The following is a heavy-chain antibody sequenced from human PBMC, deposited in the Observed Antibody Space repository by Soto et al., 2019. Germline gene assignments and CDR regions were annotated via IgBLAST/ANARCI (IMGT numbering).Heavy chain of an antibody. V-gene: IGHV3-23*01. CDR3: AKGALRYCGGDCFNFDY. CDR2: ISGSGGST. J-gene: IGHJ4*02. D-gene: IGHD2-21*02. Sequence: GGSLRLSCAASGFTFSSYAMSWVRQAPGKGLEWVSAISGSGGSTYHADSVKGRFTISRDNSKNTLYLQMNSLRAEDTAVYYCAKGALRYCGGDCFNFDYWGQGTLVTVSS. CDR1: GFTFSSYA.